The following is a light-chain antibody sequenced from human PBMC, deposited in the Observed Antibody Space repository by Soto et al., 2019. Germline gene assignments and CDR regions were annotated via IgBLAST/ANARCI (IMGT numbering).Light chain of an antibody. J-gene: IGLJ2*01. Sequence: NFMLTQPHSVSESPGKTVTISCTGSSGSIASNYVQWYQQRPGSAPTTVIYEDNQRPSGVPDRFSGSIDSSSNSASLTISGLETEDEADYCCQSSDSSNHGVFGGGTKLTVL. CDR3: QSSDSSNHGV. V-gene: IGLV6-57*02. CDR2: EDN. CDR1: SGSIASNY.